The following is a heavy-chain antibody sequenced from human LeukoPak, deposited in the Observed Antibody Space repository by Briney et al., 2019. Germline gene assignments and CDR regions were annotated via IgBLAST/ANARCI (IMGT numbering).Heavy chain of an antibody. CDR2: ITSSGKTI. CDR1: GFTFSSYE. D-gene: IGHD1-1*01. CDR3: ARPRRGTHWLDP. J-gene: IGHJ5*02. V-gene: IGHV3-48*03. Sequence: GGSLRLSCVASGFTFSSYEMNWVRQAPGKGLEWVSYITSSGKTIYYADSVKGRFTISRDNANNSLYLQMKDLRAEDTAVYYCARPRRGTHWLDPWGQGTLVTVSS.